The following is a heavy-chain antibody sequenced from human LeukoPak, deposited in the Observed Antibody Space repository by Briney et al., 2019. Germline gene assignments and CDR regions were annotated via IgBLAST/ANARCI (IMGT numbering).Heavy chain of an antibody. CDR2: TSGSGGST. CDR3: AKHGGYSYGYYYYYGMDV. J-gene: IGHJ6*02. D-gene: IGHD5-18*01. Sequence: GGSLRLSCAASGFTFSSYAMSWVRQAPGKGLEWVSATSGSGGSTYYADSVKGRFTISRDNSKNTLYLQMNSLRAEDTAVYYCAKHGGYSYGYYYYYGMDVWGQGTTVTVSS. CDR1: GFTFSSYA. V-gene: IGHV3-23*01.